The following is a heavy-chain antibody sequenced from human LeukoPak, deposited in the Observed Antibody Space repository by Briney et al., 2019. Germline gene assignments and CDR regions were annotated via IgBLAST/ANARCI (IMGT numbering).Heavy chain of an antibody. Sequence: SETLSLTCTVSGYSISSNYYWGWIRQPPGKGLQWIGSFYRSGNTYYNPSLKSRVTISVDTSKNQFSLKLSSVTAADTAVYYCASGLRRGLLWFGEFDYWGQGTLVTVSS. CDR1: GYSISSNYY. CDR3: ASGLRRGLLWFGEFDY. D-gene: IGHD3-10*01. J-gene: IGHJ4*02. CDR2: FYRSGNT. V-gene: IGHV4-38-2*02.